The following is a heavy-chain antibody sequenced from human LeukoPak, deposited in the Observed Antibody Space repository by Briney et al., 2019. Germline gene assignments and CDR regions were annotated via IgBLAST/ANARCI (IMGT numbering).Heavy chain of an antibody. CDR1: GGTFSSYA. J-gene: IGHJ5*02. CDR3: ARGTINFGVVTGRFDP. CDR2: IIPIFGTA. V-gene: IGHV1-69*01. Sequence: SVKVSCKASGGTFSSYAISWVRQAPGQGLEWMGGIIPIFGTAKYAQKFQGRVTITADESTSTAYMELSSLRSEDTAVYYCARGTINFGVVTGRFDPWGQGTLVTVSS. D-gene: IGHD3-3*01.